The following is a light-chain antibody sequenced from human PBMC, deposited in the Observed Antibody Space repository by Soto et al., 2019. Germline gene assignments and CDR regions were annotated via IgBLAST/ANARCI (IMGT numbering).Light chain of an antibody. V-gene: IGLV2-14*01. CDR3: SSYTSSSTPLYV. J-gene: IGLJ1*01. Sequence: QSALTQPASVSGSPGQSITISCTGTSSDVGGYNYVSWYQQHPGKAPKLMIYEVSNRLSGVSNRFSGSKSGNTASLTISGLQAEDEADYYCSSYTSSSTPLYVFGTGTKLTVL. CDR1: SSDVGGYNY. CDR2: EVS.